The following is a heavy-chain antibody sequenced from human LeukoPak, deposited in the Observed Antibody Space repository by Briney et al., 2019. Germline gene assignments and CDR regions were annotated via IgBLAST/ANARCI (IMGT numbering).Heavy chain of an antibody. CDR2: INWNGGST. V-gene: IGHV3-20*04. Sequence: GGSLRLSCAASGFTFDDYSMTWVRQAPGKGLEWVSGINWNGGSTGYADSVKGRFTISRDDSKSIAYLQMNSLKIEDTAVYYCTRNYWKYCRGGSCYPYNWFDPWGQGTLVTVSS. D-gene: IGHD2-15*01. CDR3: TRNYWKYCRGGSCYPYNWFDP. CDR1: GFTFDDYS. J-gene: IGHJ5*02.